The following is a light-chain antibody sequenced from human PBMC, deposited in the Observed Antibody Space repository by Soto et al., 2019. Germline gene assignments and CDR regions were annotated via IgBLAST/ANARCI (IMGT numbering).Light chain of an antibody. Sequence: QPVLTQPASVSGSPGQTITISCTGTSSDVGAYEYVSWYHLHPGKDPKLLIYDVSNRPSGVSTRFSGSKSGNTASLTISGLQAEDEGDYYCTSVTTRRLYVFGSGTKVTVL. CDR2: DVS. CDR3: TSVTTRRLYV. J-gene: IGLJ1*01. V-gene: IGLV2-14*03. CDR1: SSDVGAYEY.